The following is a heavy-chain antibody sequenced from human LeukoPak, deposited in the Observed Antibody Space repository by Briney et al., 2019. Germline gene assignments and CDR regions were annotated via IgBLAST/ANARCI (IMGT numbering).Heavy chain of an antibody. Sequence: GGTLGLSCAASGFTFSSYAMNWVRQAPGKGLEWVSAISGSGGSTYYAGSVKGRFTISRDNSKNTLYLQMNSLRAEDTAVYYCAKPARTDSADYWGQGTLVTVSS. CDR1: GFTFSSYA. CDR3: AKPARTDSADY. J-gene: IGHJ4*02. V-gene: IGHV3-23*01. D-gene: IGHD1-14*01. CDR2: ISGSGGST.